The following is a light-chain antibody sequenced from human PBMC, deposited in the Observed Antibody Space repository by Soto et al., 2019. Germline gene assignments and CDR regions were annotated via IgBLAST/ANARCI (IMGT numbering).Light chain of an antibody. CDR1: KLGDKY. V-gene: IGLV3-1*01. Sequence: SYELTQPPSVSVSPGQTASIPCSGDKLGDKYTCWYQQKPGQSPVLVIYQDSKRPSGIPERFSGSNFGNTATLTISGTQAMDEADYYCQAWDSSTYVFGTGTKLTVL. CDR2: QDS. J-gene: IGLJ1*01. CDR3: QAWDSSTYV.